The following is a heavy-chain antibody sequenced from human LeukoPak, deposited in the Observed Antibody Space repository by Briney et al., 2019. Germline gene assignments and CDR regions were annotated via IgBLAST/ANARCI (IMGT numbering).Heavy chain of an antibody. D-gene: IGHD2-2*01. CDR3: ARELFSTTTCYFDY. CDR1: GRSISSYY. V-gene: IGHV4-59*01. CDR2: IYYTGST. J-gene: IGHJ4*02. Sequence: PSETLSLTWSVAGRSISSYYGSWIRQPPGKGLEWIGYIYYTGSTNYNPSLKSRVTISVDTSKNQFSLKLNSVTAADTAVYYCARELFSTTTCYFDYWGQGTLVTVSS.